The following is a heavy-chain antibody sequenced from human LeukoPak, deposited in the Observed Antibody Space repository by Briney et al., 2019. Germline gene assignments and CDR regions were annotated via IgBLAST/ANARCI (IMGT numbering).Heavy chain of an antibody. D-gene: IGHD3-3*01. CDR1: GGTFSSYA. Sequence: SVKVSCKASGGTFSSYAISWVRQAPGQGLEWMGGIIPIFGTANYAQKFQGRVTITADESTSTAYMELSSLRSGDTAVYYCARVGNYDFPFDYWGQGTLVTVSS. CDR3: ARVGNYDFPFDY. J-gene: IGHJ4*02. V-gene: IGHV1-69*01. CDR2: IIPIFGTA.